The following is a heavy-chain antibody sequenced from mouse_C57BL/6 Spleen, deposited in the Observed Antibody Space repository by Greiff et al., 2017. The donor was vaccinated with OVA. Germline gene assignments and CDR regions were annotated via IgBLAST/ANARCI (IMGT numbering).Heavy chain of an antibody. Sequence: QVQLQQSGPELVKPGASVKISCTASGYAFSSSWMNWVKQRPGKGLEWIGRIYPGDGDTNYNGKFKGKATLTADKSSSTAYMQLSSLTSEDSAVYFCASGDYGSSPFAYWGQGTLVTVSA. CDR2: IYPGDGDT. J-gene: IGHJ3*01. V-gene: IGHV1-82*01. D-gene: IGHD1-1*01. CDR3: ASGDYGSSPFAY. CDR1: GYAFSSSW.